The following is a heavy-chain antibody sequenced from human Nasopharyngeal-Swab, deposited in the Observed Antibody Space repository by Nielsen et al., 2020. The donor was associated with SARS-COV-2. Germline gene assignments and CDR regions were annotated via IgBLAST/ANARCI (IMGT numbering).Heavy chain of an antibody. CDR3: AIRPYSHSAGYHYHMDV. Sequence: SQTLSLTCAVYGGSFSDYYWSWIPQPPGKGLEWIGEINHSGSTNYSPSLKSRVTISAHTSKNQVSLKLSSVTAAETAVHYCAIRPYSHSAGYHYHMDVWGTGTTVTVSS. CDR1: GGSFSDYY. V-gene: IGHV4-34*01. CDR2: INHSGST. D-gene: IGHD4-11*01. J-gene: IGHJ6*03.